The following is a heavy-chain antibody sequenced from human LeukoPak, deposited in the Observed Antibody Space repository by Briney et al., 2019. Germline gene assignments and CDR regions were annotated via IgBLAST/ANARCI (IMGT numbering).Heavy chain of an antibody. D-gene: IGHD3-22*01. CDR2: IYTSGST. Sequence: SEALSLTCIVSVGSISSYYWSWIRQPAGKGLKWIGRIYTSGSTNYNTSLKSRVTISVDKSKNQFSLKLSSVTAADTAVYYCARDLGYYDTDYWGQGTLVTVSS. CDR3: ARDLGYYDTDY. J-gene: IGHJ4*02. CDR1: VGSISSYY. V-gene: IGHV4-4*07.